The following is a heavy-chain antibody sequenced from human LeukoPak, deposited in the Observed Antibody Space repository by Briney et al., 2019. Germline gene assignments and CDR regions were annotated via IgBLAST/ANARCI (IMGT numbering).Heavy chain of an antibody. CDR3: ARAVTSMVGSSSWYKFDP. CDR1: GYTLTSYD. Sequence: ASVTVSCKASGYTLTSYDINWVRQATGQGLEWMGLMNPNSGNTGYAQKFQGRVTMTRNTSISTAYMELGSLRSEDTAVYYCARAVTSMVGSSSWYKFDPWGQGTLVTVSS. J-gene: IGHJ5*02. CDR2: MNPNSGNT. D-gene: IGHD6-13*01. V-gene: IGHV1-8*01.